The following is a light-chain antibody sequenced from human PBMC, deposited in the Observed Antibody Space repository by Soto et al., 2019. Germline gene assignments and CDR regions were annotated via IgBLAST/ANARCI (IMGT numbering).Light chain of an antibody. CDR2: ATS. Sequence: DIQMTQSPSSLSASVGDRVTITCRASQNIRSYLNWYQQKPGKAPKLLIYATSSLQTGVPSRFSASGSGTEFTLAISGLQAEDFATYYCQQGYSSRWTSGQGTKVEIK. V-gene: IGKV1-39*01. J-gene: IGKJ1*01. CDR3: QQGYSSRWT. CDR1: QNIRSY.